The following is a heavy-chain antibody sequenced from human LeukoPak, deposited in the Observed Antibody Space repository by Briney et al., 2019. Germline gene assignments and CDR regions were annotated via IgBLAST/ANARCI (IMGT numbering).Heavy chain of an antibody. CDR3: ARGGYYDSSGYPPRPFDP. D-gene: IGHD3-22*01. Sequence: RGSLRLSCAASRFSFSSYSMNWVRHAPGKGLEWVSYISSSSSTIYYADSVKGRFTNSRDNDKNRLYLQMNSLRAEDTAVYYCARGGYYDSSGYPPRPFDPWGQGTLVTVSS. J-gene: IGHJ5*02. CDR1: RFSFSSYS. V-gene: IGHV3-48*01. CDR2: ISSSSSTI.